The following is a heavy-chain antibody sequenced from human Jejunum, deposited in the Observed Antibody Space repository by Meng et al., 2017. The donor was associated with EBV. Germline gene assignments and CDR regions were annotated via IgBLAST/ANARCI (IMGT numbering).Heavy chain of an antibody. CDR2: IYYNGNT. J-gene: IGHJ4*02. CDR1: GGCIGSYY. Sequence: VQQLGSGPGLGKPSGTLSLNGTVCGGCIGSYYWNWMREPPGKGVESIGYIYYNGNTNYNPSLKSRVTISVDTSKNQFSLKLTSVTAADTAVYYCARDRGWVVAAHYFHDWGQGILVTVSS. D-gene: IGHD2-15*01. CDR3: ARDRGWVVAAHYFHD. V-gene: IGHV4-59*01.